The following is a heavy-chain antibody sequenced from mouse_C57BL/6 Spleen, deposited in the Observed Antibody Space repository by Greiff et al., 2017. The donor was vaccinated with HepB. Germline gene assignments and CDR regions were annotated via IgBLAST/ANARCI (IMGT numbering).Heavy chain of an antibody. Sequence: QVQLQQPGAELVKPGASVKLSCKASGYTFTSYWMQWVKQRPGQGLEWIGEIDPSDSYTNYNQKFKGKATLTVDTSSSTAYMQLSSLTSEDSAVYYCARLGGACDYWGQGTTLTVSS. CDR1: GYTFTSYW. V-gene: IGHV1-50*01. J-gene: IGHJ2*01. D-gene: IGHD6-1*01. CDR3: ARLGGACDY. CDR2: IDPSDSYT.